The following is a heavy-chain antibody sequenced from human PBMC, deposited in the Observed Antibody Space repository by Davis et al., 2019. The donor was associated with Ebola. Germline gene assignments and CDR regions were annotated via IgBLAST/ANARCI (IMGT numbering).Heavy chain of an antibody. Sequence: SLKLSCAASGFTLRNHGMHWARPAPGNGLELVSGIRWNGDSSGYADSLKGRFTISSDNVKNSLSLQMNSLRAEDTALYYCVKDYLRGPNNAMDTWGQGTTVTVSS. CDR1: GFTLRNHG. CDR3: VKDYLRGPNNAMDT. V-gene: IGHV3-9*01. D-gene: IGHD3-10*01. CDR2: IRWNGDSS. J-gene: IGHJ6*02.